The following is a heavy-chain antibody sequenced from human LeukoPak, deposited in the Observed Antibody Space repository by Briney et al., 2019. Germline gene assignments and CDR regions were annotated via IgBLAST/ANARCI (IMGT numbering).Heavy chain of an antibody. J-gene: IGHJ4*02. V-gene: IGHV1-18*01. D-gene: IGHD5-24*01. CDR2: ISAYSGDT. Sequence: ASVTVSFKASGHTLTNYAITWVRQAPGQGLEWVGWISAYSGDTRYGQNLQGRVSMTTDTSTSTAYMELRSLRPDDTAVYYCARDLEMSTSFWGQGTLVTVSS. CDR1: GHTLTNYA. CDR3: ARDLEMSTSF.